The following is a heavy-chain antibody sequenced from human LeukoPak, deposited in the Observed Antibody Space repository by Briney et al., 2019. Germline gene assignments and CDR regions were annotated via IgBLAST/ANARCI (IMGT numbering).Heavy chain of an antibody. CDR3: AKDTGDTYYYGMDV. Sequence: GGSLRLSCAASGFTFDDYAMHWVRQAPGKGLEWASGISWNSGSIGYADSVKGRFTISRDNAKNSLYLQMNSLRAEDTALYYCAKDTGDTYYYGMDVWGQGTTVTVSS. D-gene: IGHD3-9*01. J-gene: IGHJ6*02. V-gene: IGHV3-9*01. CDR1: GFTFDDYA. CDR2: ISWNSGSI.